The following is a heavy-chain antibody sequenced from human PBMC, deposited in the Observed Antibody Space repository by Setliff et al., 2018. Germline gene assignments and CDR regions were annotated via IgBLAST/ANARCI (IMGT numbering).Heavy chain of an antibody. CDR2: ISSSSSYI. Sequence: PGGSLRLSCAASGFTFSSYSMNWVRQAPGKGLEWVSSISSSSSYIYYADSVKGRFTISRDNAKNSLYLQMNSLRAEDTAVYYCARDRVTIFGVDNWFDPWGQGTLVTVSS. CDR1: GFTFSSYS. J-gene: IGHJ5*02. D-gene: IGHD3-3*01. V-gene: IGHV3-21*01. CDR3: ARDRVTIFGVDNWFDP.